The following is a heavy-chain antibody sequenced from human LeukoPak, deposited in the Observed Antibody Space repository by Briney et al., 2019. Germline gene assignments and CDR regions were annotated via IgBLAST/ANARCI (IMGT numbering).Heavy chain of an antibody. J-gene: IGHJ4*02. Sequence: PGGSLRLSCAASGFTFSSYSMNWVRQAPGKGLEWVSSISSSSSYIYYADSVKGRFTISRDNAKNSLYLQMNSLRAEDTAVYYCATQAEWLPTSLDYWGQGTLVTVSS. D-gene: IGHD5-12*01. CDR3: ATQAEWLPTSLDY. V-gene: IGHV3-21*01. CDR1: GFTFSSYS. CDR2: ISSSSSYI.